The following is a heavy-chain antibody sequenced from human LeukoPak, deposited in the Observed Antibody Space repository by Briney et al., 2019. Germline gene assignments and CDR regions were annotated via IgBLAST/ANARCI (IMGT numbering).Heavy chain of an antibody. CDR3: ARGYDFWSGYSPNYYYYYMDV. Sequence: PSETLSLTCAVYGGSFSGYYWSWIRQPPGKGLEWIGEINHSGSTNYNPSLKSRVTISVDTSKNQFSLKLSSVTAADTAVYYRARGYDFWSGYSPNYYYYYMDVWGKGTTVTVSS. J-gene: IGHJ6*03. CDR1: GGSFSGYY. CDR2: INHSGST. D-gene: IGHD3-3*01. V-gene: IGHV4-34*01.